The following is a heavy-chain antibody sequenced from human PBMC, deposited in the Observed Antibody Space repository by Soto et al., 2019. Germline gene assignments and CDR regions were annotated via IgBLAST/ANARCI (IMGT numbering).Heavy chain of an antibody. V-gene: IGHV3-23*01. CDR1: GFTFSSYA. CDR3: AKGGSSSWYYYYGMDV. D-gene: IGHD6-13*01. J-gene: IGHJ6*02. Sequence: XXSLRLSFAASGFTFSSYAMRWVLQAPGKGLEWVSAISGSGGSTYYADSVKGRFTISRDNSKNTLYLQMNSLRAEDTAVYYCAKGGSSSWYYYYGMDVWGQGTTVTVSS. CDR2: ISGSGGST.